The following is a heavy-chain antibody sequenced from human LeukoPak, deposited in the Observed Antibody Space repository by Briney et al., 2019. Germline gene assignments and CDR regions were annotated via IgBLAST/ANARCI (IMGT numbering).Heavy chain of an antibody. J-gene: IGHJ6*02. CDR3: AKGMEWVVVPAALDV. V-gene: IGHV3-23*01. CDR1: GFTFSSYA. Sequence: GGSLRLSCAASGFTFSSYAMSWVRQAPGKGLGWVSAISGSSSTTFYADSVKGRFTISRDNSMDTLFLQMNSLRAEDTAVYYCAKGMEWVVVPAALDVWGQGTTVTVSS. D-gene: IGHD2-2*01. CDR2: ISGSSSTT.